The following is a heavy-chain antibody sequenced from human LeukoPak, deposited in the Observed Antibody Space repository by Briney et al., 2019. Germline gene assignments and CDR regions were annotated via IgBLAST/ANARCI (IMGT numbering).Heavy chain of an antibody. CDR1: GGSFSGYY. CDR3: ARGSHGNYYYYYYMDV. D-gene: IGHD1-1*01. CDR2: INHSGST. Sequence: SETLSLTCAVYGGSFSGYYWSWIRQPPGKELEWIGEINHSGSTNYSPSLKSRVTISVDTSKNQFSLKLSSVTAADTAVYYCARGSHGNYYYYYYMDVWGKGTTVTVSS. J-gene: IGHJ6*03. V-gene: IGHV4-34*01.